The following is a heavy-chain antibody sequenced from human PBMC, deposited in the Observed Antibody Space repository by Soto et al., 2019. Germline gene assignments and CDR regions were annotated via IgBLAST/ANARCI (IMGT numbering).Heavy chain of an antibody. V-gene: IGHV4-39*01. Sequence: QLQLQESGPGLVKPSETLSLTCTVSGGSISGSSYYWGWIRQPPGKGLEWIGSIYYSGSTYYNPSLKSRVTISVDTSKNQFSLKLSSVTAADTAVYYCARVKDSGYDLDYWGQGTLVTVSS. J-gene: IGHJ4*02. CDR3: ARVKDSGYDLDY. D-gene: IGHD5-12*01. CDR1: GGSISGSSYY. CDR2: IYYSGST.